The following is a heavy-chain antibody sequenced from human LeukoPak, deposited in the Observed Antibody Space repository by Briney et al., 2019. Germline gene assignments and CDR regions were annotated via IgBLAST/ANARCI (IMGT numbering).Heavy chain of an antibody. CDR3: AKGRVDTAMVIGPLNY. V-gene: IGHV3-7*01. J-gene: IGHJ4*02. Sequence: GGSLRLSCVVSGFTFSNYWMSWVRQAPGKGLEWVANIKQDGSEKYYVDSVKGRFTISRDNAKNSLYLQMNSLRAEDTAVYYCAKGRVDTAMVIGPLNYWGQGTLVTVSS. CDR1: GFTFSNYW. CDR2: IKQDGSEK. D-gene: IGHD5-18*01.